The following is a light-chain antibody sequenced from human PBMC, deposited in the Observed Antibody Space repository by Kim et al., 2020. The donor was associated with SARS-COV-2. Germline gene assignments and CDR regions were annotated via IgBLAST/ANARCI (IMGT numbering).Light chain of an antibody. CDR3: SSYAAINNFV. CDR2: DVS. J-gene: IGLJ1*01. CDR1: SSDVGGYNF. Sequence: QSALTQPPSASGSPGQSVTISCTGTSSDVGGYNFVSWYQQHPGKAPKLMIYDVSNRPSGVPDRFSGSKSGNTASLTVSGLQAEAEADYYCSSYAAINNFVFGTGTKVTVL. V-gene: IGLV2-8*01.